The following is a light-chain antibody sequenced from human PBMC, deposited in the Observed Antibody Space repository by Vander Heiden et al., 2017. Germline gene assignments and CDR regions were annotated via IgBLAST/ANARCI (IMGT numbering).Light chain of an antibody. CDR2: QDS. Sequence: SYELTQPPSVSVSPGQTASITCSGDKLGDKYACWYQQKPGQSPVLVIYQDSKRPSGIPERFSGSNSGTTATLTISGTQAVDEAYYYCQAWDSSTVVFGGGTKLTVL. V-gene: IGLV3-1*01. J-gene: IGLJ2*01. CDR3: QAWDSSTVV. CDR1: KLGDKY.